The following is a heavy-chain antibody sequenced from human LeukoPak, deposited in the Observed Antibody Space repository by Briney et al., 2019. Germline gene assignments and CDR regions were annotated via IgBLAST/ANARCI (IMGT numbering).Heavy chain of an antibody. CDR2: IRYDGSNK. D-gene: IGHD3-9*01. J-gene: IGHJ4*02. Sequence: PGGSLGLSCAASGFTFSSYGMHWVRQAPGKGLEWVAFIRYDGSNKYYADSVKGRFTISRDNSKNTLYLQMNSLRAEDTAVYYCAKDLGPYDILTGPDYWGQGTLVTVSS. CDR1: GFTFSSYG. V-gene: IGHV3-30*02. CDR3: AKDLGPYDILTGPDY.